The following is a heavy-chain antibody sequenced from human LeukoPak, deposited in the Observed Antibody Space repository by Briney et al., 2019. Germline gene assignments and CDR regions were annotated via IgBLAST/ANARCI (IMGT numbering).Heavy chain of an antibody. D-gene: IGHD3-9*01. CDR1: GGSISSSSYY. CDR2: MYYTGNT. CDR3: ARGPTVDYDILTGYYHFNS. Sequence: SETLSLTCSVSGGSISSSSYYWGWIRQPPGKGLEWIASMYYTGNTYYNPSLKSRVTISIYASKNQFSLKLSSVTAADTAVYYCARGPTVDYDILTGYYHFNSWGQGTLVTVSS. J-gene: IGHJ5*02. V-gene: IGHV4-39*07.